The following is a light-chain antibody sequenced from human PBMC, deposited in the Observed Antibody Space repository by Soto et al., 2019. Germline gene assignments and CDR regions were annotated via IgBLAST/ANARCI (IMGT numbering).Light chain of an antibody. CDR1: QSVSNNY. CDR3: QQFGSSPWT. Sequence: EIVLTQSPGTLSLSPGERATLSCRASQSVSNNYLAWYQQKPGQAPTLLIYGASSRATGIPDRFSGSGSGTDFSLTISRLEPEDFAVYYCQQFGSSPWTFGQGTKVEIK. CDR2: GAS. V-gene: IGKV3-20*01. J-gene: IGKJ1*01.